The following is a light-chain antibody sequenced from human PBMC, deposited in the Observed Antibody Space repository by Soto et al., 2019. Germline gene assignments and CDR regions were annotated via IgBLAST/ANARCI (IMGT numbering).Light chain of an antibody. J-gene: IGLJ1*01. CDR2: GNS. CDR3: AGWDGSLKGFV. Sequence: QSVLTQPPSVSGAPGQRVTISCTGSSSNIGAGYDVHWYQQLPGTAPKLLIYGNSNRPSGVPDRFSGSKSGTSASLVISGLQSEDEAEYFCAGWDGSLKGFVFGTGTKVTVL. V-gene: IGLV1-40*01. CDR1: SSNIGAGYD.